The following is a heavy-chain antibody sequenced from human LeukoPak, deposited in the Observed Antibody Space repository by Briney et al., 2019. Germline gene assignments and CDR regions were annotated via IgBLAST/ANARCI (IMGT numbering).Heavy chain of an antibody. J-gene: IGHJ4*02. Sequence: GGSLRLSCAASGFTVSSNYMRWVRQAPGKGLGWASVIYSGGSTYYADSVKGRFTISRDNSKNTLYLQMNSLRAEDTAVYYCARLWFGELLFDYWGQGALVTVSS. CDR1: GFTVSSNY. CDR3: ARLWFGELLFDY. D-gene: IGHD3-10*01. V-gene: IGHV3-53*01. CDR2: IYSGGST.